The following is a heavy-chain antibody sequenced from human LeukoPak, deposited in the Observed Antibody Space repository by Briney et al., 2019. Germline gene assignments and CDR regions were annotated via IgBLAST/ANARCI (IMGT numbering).Heavy chain of an antibody. CDR1: GGSISRDY. D-gene: IGHD3-10*01. Sequence: SETLSLTCTVSGGSISRDYWSWIRQTAGKGLEWIGRIYASGSTNYNPSLKSRVTMSVDTSKNQFSLKVSSVTAADTAVYYCARVFDSGSQAYFYYMDVWGKGTTVTISS. J-gene: IGHJ6*03. CDR3: ARVFDSGSQAYFYYMDV. V-gene: IGHV4-4*07. CDR2: IYASGST.